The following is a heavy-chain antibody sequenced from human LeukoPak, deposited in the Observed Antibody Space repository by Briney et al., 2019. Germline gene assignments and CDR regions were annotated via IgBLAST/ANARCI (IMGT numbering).Heavy chain of an antibody. J-gene: IGHJ5*01. CDR1: GYTFTSYD. CDR3: AKGPASGDS. D-gene: IGHD3-10*01. V-gene: IGHV1-8*01. CDR2: MNPNSGNT. Sequence: ASVKVSCKASGYTFTSYDINWVRQATGQGLEWMGWMNPNSGNTGYAQKFQGRATVSGNISISTAYLELRSLKSEDTAVYYCAKGPASGDSWGQGTLVTVSS.